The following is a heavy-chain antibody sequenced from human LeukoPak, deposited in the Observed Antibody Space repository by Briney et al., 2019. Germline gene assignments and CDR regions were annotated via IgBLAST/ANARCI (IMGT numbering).Heavy chain of an antibody. J-gene: IGHJ4*02. V-gene: IGHV3-30*02. CDR3: AKGRYCSSTSCYTPNDY. CDR1: GFTFSSYG. Sequence: GGSLRLSCAASGFTFSSYGMHWVRQAPGKGLEWVAFIWYDGSNKYYADSVKGRFTISRDNSKNTLYLQMNSLRAEDTAVYYCAKGRYCSSTSCYTPNDYWGQGTLVTVSS. D-gene: IGHD2-2*02. CDR2: IWYDGSNK.